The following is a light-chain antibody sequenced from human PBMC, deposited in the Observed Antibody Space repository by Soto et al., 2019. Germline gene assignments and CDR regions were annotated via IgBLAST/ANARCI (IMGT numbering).Light chain of an antibody. Sequence: DFQMTQSPSSLSASLPDIVTITCQASQNINNDLNWYPQKPGRDPELRIYDAYNSEAGVPSRLRGSGSGTDFTFTISRLQPEEIATYYCQQYENLPTFGQRTRLEIK. J-gene: IGKJ5*01. CDR2: DAY. CDR3: QQYENLPT. V-gene: IGKV1-33*01. CDR1: QNINND.